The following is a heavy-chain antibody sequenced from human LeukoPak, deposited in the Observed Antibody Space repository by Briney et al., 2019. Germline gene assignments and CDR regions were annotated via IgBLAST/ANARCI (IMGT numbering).Heavy chain of an antibody. CDR1: GYTFTGYY. CDR3: AREVPAYYDFWSGYPSGA. V-gene: IGHV1-2*02. Sequence: ASVKVSCKASGYTFTGYYMHWVRQAPGQGLEWMGWIHPNSGGTNYAQKFQGRVTMTRDTSISIAYMELSRLRSDDTAVYYCAREVPAYYDFWSGYPSGAWGQGTLVTVSS. CDR2: IHPNSGGT. J-gene: IGHJ4*02. D-gene: IGHD3-3*01.